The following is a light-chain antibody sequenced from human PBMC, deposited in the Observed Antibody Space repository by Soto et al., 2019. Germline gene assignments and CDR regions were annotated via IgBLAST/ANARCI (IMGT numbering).Light chain of an antibody. CDR2: LNSDGSH. CDR3: HTWGSGIVV. CDR1: SGHSNYA. Sequence: QSVLTQSPSASASLGASVKLTCTLSSGHSNYAIAWHQQQSEKGTRYLMKLNSDGSHSEGDGIPDRFSGSSPGAERYLTISSLQSEDEADDYCHTWGSGIVVFGGGTKVTVL. J-gene: IGLJ2*01. V-gene: IGLV4-69*01.